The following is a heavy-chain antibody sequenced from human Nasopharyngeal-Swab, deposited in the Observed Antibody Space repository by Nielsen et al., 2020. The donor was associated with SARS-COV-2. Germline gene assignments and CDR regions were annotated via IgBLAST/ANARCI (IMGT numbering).Heavy chain of an antibody. J-gene: IGHJ3*02. D-gene: IGHD3-16*02. CDR1: GYSFTRYS. V-gene: IGHV1-3*01. CDR2: LNGGNSNT. Sequence: ASVKVSCKASGYSFTRYSLHWVRQAPAQRLEWMAWLNGGNSNTEYSQKFLGRVTITRDTPASTAYMDLDSLTSEDTAVYYCARGDDYVWGSFRNDALDMWGQGTMVTVS. CDR3: ARGDDYVWGSFRNDALDM.